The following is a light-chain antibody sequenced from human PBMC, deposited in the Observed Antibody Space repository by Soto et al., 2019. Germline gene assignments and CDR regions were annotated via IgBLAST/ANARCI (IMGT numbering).Light chain of an antibody. CDR2: GAS. CDR3: HQYDRSPLT. Sequence: EIVLTQSPGTLSLSPGERATLSCRASQSVSSSYLAWYQQKPGQAPRLLIYGASSRATGIPDRFSGSGSGTDFTLTISRLEPEDFAVYYCHQYDRSPLTFGGETKVEIK. J-gene: IGKJ4*01. V-gene: IGKV3-20*01. CDR1: QSVSSSY.